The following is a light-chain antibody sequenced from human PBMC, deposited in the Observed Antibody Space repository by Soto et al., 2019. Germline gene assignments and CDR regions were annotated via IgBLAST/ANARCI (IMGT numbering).Light chain of an antibody. V-gene: IGLV2-8*01. CDR1: DSDVGGYNF. J-gene: IGLJ1*01. CDR3: SSYTSSSTNV. CDR2: EVS. Sequence: QSALTQPPSASGSPGQSVTISCTGTDSDVGGYNFVSWYQQHPDKAPKLMIYEVSKRPSGVPYRFSGSKSGNTASLTVSGLQAVDEADYYCSSYTSSSTNVSGTGTKVAVL.